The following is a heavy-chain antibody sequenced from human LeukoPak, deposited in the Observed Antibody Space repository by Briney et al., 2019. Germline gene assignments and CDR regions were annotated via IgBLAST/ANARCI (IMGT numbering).Heavy chain of an antibody. CDR2: IYYSGST. V-gene: IGHV4-30-4*01. D-gene: IGHD1-26*01. CDR3: ARVPLRSGAAG. CDR1: GGSMSSGDYY. Sequence: SETLSLTCTVSGGSMSSGDYYWSWIRQPPGKGLEWIGYIYYSGSTYYNPSLKSRVTISVDTSKNQFSLKLSSVTAADTAVYYCARVPLRSGAAGWGQGTLVTVSS. J-gene: IGHJ4*02.